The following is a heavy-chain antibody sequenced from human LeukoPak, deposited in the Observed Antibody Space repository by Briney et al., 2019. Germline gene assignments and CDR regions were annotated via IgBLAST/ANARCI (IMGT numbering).Heavy chain of an antibody. Sequence: GGSLRLSCVASGFTFSISAMTWVRQAPGKGLEWVSVISSSGGDTHYADSVKGRFTISRDNSKNTLYLQMNSLRAEDTAVYYCARDQSLFDYWGQGTLVTVSS. CDR1: GFTFSISA. J-gene: IGHJ4*02. CDR2: ISSSGGDT. V-gene: IGHV3-23*01. CDR3: ARDQSLFDY.